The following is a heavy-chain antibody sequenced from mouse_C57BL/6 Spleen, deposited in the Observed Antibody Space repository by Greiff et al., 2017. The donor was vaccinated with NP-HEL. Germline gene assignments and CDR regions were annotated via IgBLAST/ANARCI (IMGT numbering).Heavy chain of an antibody. J-gene: IGHJ4*01. CDR2: ISSGSSTI. V-gene: IGHV5-17*01. D-gene: IGHD4-1*01. Sequence: EVKLVESGGGLVKPGGSLKLSCAASGFTFSDYGMHWVRQAPEKGLEWVAYISSGSSTIYYADTVKGRFTISRDNAKNTLFLQMTSLRSEDTAMYYCGRKAAGTDYAMDYWGQGTSVTVSS. CDR1: GFTFSDYG. CDR3: GRKAAGTDYAMDY.